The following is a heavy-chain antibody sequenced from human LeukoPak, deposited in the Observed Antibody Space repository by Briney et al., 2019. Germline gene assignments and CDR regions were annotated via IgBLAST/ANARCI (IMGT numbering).Heavy chain of an antibody. CDR3: ARDTYYYDSSGYRYYYGMDV. V-gene: IGHV1-18*04. D-gene: IGHD3-22*01. J-gene: IGHJ6*02. Sequence: ASVKVSCKASGYTFTGYYMHWVRQAPGQGLEWMGWISAYNGNTNYAQKLQGRVTMTTDTSTSTAYMELRSLRSDDTAVYYCARDTYYYDSSGYRYYYGMDVWGQGTTVTVSS. CDR1: GYTFTGYY. CDR2: ISAYNGNT.